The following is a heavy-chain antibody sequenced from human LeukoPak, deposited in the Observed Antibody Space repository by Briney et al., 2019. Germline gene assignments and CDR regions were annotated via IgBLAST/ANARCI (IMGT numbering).Heavy chain of an antibody. V-gene: IGHV1-2*02. CDR1: GYTFTGYY. CDR3: ARDAEGNGNYGGY. Sequence: GASVKVSCKASGYTFTGYYMHWVRQAPGQGLEWMGWINPNSGGTNYAQKFQGRVTMTRDTSISTAYMELSRLRSDDTAVYYCARDAEGNGNYGGYWGQGTLVTVSS. D-gene: IGHD1-7*01. J-gene: IGHJ4*02. CDR2: INPNSGGT.